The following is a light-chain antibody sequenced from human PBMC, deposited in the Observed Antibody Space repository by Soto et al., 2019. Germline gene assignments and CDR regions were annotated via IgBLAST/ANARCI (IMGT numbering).Light chain of an antibody. J-gene: IGKJ4*01. CDR3: QQYNNWPLT. CDR1: QRVYSN. Sequence: EILMTQSPDTLSVSPGERAPLSCRASQRVYSNLAWYQQRPGQAPRLLIYGASTRATGVPARFSGRGSGTEFTLTITSLQSEDFAVYYCQQYNNWPLTFGGGTKADIK. V-gene: IGKV3-15*01. CDR2: GAS.